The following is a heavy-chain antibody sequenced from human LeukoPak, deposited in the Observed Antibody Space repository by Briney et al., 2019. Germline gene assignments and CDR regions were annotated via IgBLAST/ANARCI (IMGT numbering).Heavy chain of an antibody. CDR3: AKEAGGWPHNWFDP. D-gene: IGHD6-19*01. Sequence: TGGSLRLSCAVSGFTVSGNYMSWVRQAPGKGLEWVSSISSSSTYIYYADSVKGRFTISRDNAKNSLYLQMNSLRAEDTAFYYCAKEAGGWPHNWFDPWGQGTLVTVSS. J-gene: IGHJ5*02. V-gene: IGHV3-21*04. CDR2: ISSSSTYI. CDR1: GFTVSGNY.